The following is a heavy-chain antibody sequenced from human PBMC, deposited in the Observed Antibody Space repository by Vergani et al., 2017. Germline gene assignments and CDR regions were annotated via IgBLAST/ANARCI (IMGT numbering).Heavy chain of an antibody. CDR3: ARGDYGILTGYRY. D-gene: IGHD3-9*01. J-gene: IGHJ4*02. Sequence: QVQLVQSGAEVKKPGSSVKVSCKASGGPFKNSAFSWVRQVPGQGLEWMGIINPSGGHTNYAQKFQGRVTMTRDTSTSTVYRELSSLRSEDTAIYYCARGDYGILTGYRYWGQGTLVTVSA. V-gene: IGHV1-46*02. CDR1: GGPFKNSA. CDR2: INPSGGHT.